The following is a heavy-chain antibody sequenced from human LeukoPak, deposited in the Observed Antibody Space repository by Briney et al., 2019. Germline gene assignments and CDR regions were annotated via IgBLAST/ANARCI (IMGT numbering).Heavy chain of an antibody. D-gene: IGHD3-10*01. CDR2: INPNSGDT. V-gene: IGHV1-2*02. Sequence: ASVKVSCKASGYTFTSYDIHWVRQAPGQGLEWMGWINPNSGDTNYAQKFQDRVTMTRDTSISTAYIELNLLRSDDTAVYYCARGDYYGSPKVVAAWGQGTLVTVSS. J-gene: IGHJ5*02. CDR3: ARGDYYGSPKVVAA. CDR1: GYTFTSYD.